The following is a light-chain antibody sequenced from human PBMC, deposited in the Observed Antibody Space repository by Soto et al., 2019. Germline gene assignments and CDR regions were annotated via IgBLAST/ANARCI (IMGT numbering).Light chain of an antibody. V-gene: IGKV1-8*01. CDR1: QGISSY. Sequence: RMTQSPSSFSASTGDRVTITCRASQGISSYLAWYQQKPGKAPKLLIYAASTLQSGVPSRFSGSGSGTDFTLTISCLQSEDFATYYCQQYYSYPRTFGQGTKLEIK. J-gene: IGKJ2*01. CDR3: QQYYSYPRT. CDR2: AAS.